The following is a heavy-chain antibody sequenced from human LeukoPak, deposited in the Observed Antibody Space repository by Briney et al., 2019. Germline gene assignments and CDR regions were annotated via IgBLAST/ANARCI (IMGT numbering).Heavy chain of an antibody. D-gene: IGHD5-24*01. CDR1: GYSFTNYD. V-gene: IGHV1-8*03. Sequence: ASVKVSCKASGYSFTNYDINWVRQATGQGLEWMGWMNPKSGDTGYSQKFQGRVFITRDTSINTAYMELSSLGSDDTAVYYCARGSRDGYKEGLDYFDYWGQGTLVTVSS. CDR2: MNPKSGDT. CDR3: ARGSRDGYKEGLDYFDY. J-gene: IGHJ4*02.